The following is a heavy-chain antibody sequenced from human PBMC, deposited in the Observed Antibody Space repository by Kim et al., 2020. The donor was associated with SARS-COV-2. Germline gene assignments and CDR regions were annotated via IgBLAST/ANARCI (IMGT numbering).Heavy chain of an antibody. CDR2: IKQDGSDK. J-gene: IGHJ1*01. CDR3: ATYTTGNYYDRSCYAPLNN. V-gene: IGHV3-7*01. CDR1: GFTFSNYW. Sequence: GGSLRLSCAASGFTFSNYWMSWVRQAPGKGLEWVANIKQDGSDKYYVDSVKGRFTISRDNAKNSLYLQMDSLRAEDTAVYYCATYTTGNYYDRSCYAPLNNWGQGALVTASS. D-gene: IGHD3-22*01.